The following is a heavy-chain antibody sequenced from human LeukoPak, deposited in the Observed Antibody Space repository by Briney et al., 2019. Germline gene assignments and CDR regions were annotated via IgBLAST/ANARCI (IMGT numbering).Heavy chain of an antibody. CDR1: GFTFSNYG. CDR2: IWYDGSNQ. Sequence: PGGSLRLSCAASGFTFSNYGMHWVRQAPGKGLEWVALIWYDGSNQYYADSVKGRFTISRDNAKNSLYLQMNSLRDEDTAVYYCFYYYYGMDVWGQGTTVTVSS. CDR3: FYYYYGMDV. J-gene: IGHJ6*02. V-gene: IGHV3-33*01.